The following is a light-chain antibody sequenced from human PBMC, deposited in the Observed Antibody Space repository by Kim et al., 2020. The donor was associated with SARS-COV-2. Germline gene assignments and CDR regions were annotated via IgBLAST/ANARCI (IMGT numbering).Light chain of an antibody. V-gene: IGLV2-8*01. Sequence: QSALTQPPSASGSPGQSVTISCTGTSSDVGGYDFVSWYQQHPGKAPKLIISDVSKRPSGVPDRFSGSKSGNSASLTVSGLQADDEADYYCCSYAGGDNYVFGPGTQVTVL. J-gene: IGLJ1*01. CDR2: DVS. CDR1: SSDVGGYDF. CDR3: CSYAGGDNYV.